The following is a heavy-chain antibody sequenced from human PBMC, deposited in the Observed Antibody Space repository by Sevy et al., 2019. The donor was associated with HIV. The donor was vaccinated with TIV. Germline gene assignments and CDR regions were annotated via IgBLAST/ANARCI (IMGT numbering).Heavy chain of an antibody. CDR1: GFTFSCCA. J-gene: IGHJ2*01. CDR2: IGGSGTST. CDR3: AKRGNYDSMYWYFDL. V-gene: IGHV3-23*01. D-gene: IGHD3-22*01. Sequence: GGSLRLSCEASGFTFSCCAMTWVRQTPGKGLEWVSTIGGSGTSTFYADSVRGRFIISRDNSKNTLFLQMNSLRAEDTAVYFCAKRGNYDSMYWYFDLWGRGTLVTVSS.